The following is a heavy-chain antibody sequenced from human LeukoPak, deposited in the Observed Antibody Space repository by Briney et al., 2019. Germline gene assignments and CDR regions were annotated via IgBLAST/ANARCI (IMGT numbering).Heavy chain of an antibody. CDR3: ARVPYYYGSAQFDP. CDR2: ISSSGSTI. J-gene: IGHJ5*02. CDR1: EFTFSAFW. Sequence: PGGSLRLSCAVSEFTFSAFWMSWVRQAPGKGLEWVSYISSSGSTIYYADSVKGRFTISRDNAKNSLYLQMNSLRAEDTAVYYCARVPYYYGSAQFDPWGQGTLVTVSS. D-gene: IGHD3-10*01. V-gene: IGHV3-11*01.